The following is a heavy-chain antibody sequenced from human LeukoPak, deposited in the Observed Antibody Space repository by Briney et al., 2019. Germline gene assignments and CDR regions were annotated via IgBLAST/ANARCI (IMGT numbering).Heavy chain of an antibody. D-gene: IGHD2-15*01. CDR1: GFTFSNYA. CDR2: MSFHGRDK. CDR3: VRQDCSGGSCYLDY. J-gene: IGHJ4*02. Sequence: GGSLRLSCAASGFTFSNYAMHWVRQAPGKGLEWVAVMSFHGRDKFYADSVKGRLTISRDNSQNSLFVQMNSLRGDDTAVYYCVRQDCSGGSCYLDYWGQGILVTVSS. V-gene: IGHV3-30*04.